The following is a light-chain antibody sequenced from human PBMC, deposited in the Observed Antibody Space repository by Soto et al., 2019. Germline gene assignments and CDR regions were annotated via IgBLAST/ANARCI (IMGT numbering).Light chain of an antibody. V-gene: IGKV3-20*01. Sequence: EIVLTQSPGTLSLSPGERATLSCRASQSIDSRYLAWYQQKPGQAPRLLIYATSSRATGIPDRFSGSGSGTDFTLTISRLEPEDFAVFYCQQYHASSYTFGQGTKLEIK. CDR1: QSIDSRY. CDR2: ATS. CDR3: QQYHASSYT. J-gene: IGKJ2*01.